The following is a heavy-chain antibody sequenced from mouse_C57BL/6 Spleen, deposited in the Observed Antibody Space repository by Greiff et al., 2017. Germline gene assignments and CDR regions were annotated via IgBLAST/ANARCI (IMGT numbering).Heavy chain of an antibody. V-gene: IGHV1-64*01. CDR3: AKRGLYGYDVWFAY. D-gene: IGHD2-2*01. CDR1: GYTFTSYW. CDR2: IHPNSGST. J-gene: IGHJ3*01. Sequence: QVQLQQPGAELVKPGASVKLSCKASGYTFTSYWMHWVKQRPGQGLEWIGMIHPNSGSTNYNEKFKSKATLTEDKSSSTAYMQLSSLTSEDSAVYCGAKRGLYGYDVWFAYWGQGTLVTVAA.